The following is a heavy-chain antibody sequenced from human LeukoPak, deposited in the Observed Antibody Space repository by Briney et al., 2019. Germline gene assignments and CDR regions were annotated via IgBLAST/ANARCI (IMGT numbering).Heavy chain of an antibody. V-gene: IGHV3-74*01. D-gene: IGHD3-10*01. CDR1: VFTFSSYW. Sequence: PGGSLRLSCAASVFTFSSYWMHWVRQAPGKGLVWVSRINSDGSSTSYADSVKGRFTISRDNAKNTLYLQMNNLRAEDTAVYYCARPDSGELHLRSERDAFDIWGQGTMVTVSS. J-gene: IGHJ3*02. CDR2: INSDGSST. CDR3: ARPDSGELHLRSERDAFDI.